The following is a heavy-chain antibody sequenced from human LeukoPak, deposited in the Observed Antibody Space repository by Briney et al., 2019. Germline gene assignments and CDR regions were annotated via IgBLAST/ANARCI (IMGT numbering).Heavy chain of an antibody. D-gene: IGHD3-10*01. Sequence: TPSETPSLTCTVSGGSVSSGSYYWSWIRQPPGKGLEWIGYIYYSGSTNYNPSLKSRVTISVDTSKNQFSLKLSSVTAADTAVYYCVAYGVDAFDIWGQGTMVTVSS. J-gene: IGHJ3*02. CDR3: VAYGVDAFDI. CDR2: IYYSGST. CDR1: GGSVSSGSYY. V-gene: IGHV4-61*01.